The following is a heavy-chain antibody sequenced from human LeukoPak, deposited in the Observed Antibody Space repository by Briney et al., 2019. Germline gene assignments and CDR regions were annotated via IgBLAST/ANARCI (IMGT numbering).Heavy chain of an antibody. D-gene: IGHD6-13*01. CDR1: GFTFSSYA. CDR2: ISGSGSST. CDR3: ARESPVAAVGRSWFGS. V-gene: IGHV3-23*01. Sequence: GGSLRLSCAASGFTFSSYAMSWVRQAPGKGLEWVSTISGSGSSTYYADSVKGRFTISRDNSKNTLYLQMNSLRAEDTVVYYCARESPVAAVGRSWFGSWGQGTLVTVSS. J-gene: IGHJ5*01.